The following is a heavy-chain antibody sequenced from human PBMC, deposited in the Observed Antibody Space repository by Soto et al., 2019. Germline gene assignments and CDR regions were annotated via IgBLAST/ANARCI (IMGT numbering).Heavy chain of an antibody. D-gene: IGHD3-10*01. Sequence: ASVKVSCKASGYTFTGHYMHWVRQAPGQGLEWMGWINPNSVGTNYAQKFQGRVTMTRDTSISTAYMELSRLRSDDTAVYYCARAPMVRAAHGFDIWGQGTMVTVSS. J-gene: IGHJ3*02. CDR2: INPNSVGT. V-gene: IGHV1-2*02. CDR3: ARAPMVRAAHGFDI. CDR1: GYTFTGHY.